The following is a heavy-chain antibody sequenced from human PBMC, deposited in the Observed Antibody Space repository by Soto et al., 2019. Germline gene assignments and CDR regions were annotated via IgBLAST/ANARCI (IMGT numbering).Heavy chain of an antibody. D-gene: IGHD3-16*01. V-gene: IGHV4-59*01. CDR3: ASVTFGGIVLAH. CDR2: IYFNGNT. Sequence: TLSLTCTVSAASFSKYYWTWIRQPPGKGLEWIGYIYFNGNTKYNPSLEGRLTISIDTSKKEFSLKLTSVTAADAAVYYCASVTFGGIVLAHWGQGTLVTVSS. CDR1: AASFSKYY. J-gene: IGHJ4*02.